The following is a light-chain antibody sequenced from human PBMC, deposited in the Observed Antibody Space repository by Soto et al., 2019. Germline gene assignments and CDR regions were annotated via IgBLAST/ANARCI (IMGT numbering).Light chain of an antibody. Sequence: EIVLTQSPGTLSLSPGERATLSCRASQSVSSIYLAWYQQKPGQAPRLVIYGASNRATGVPDRFSGSGSGTVFSLTISRLEPEDFAGYYCQQYGGSWTFGQGTKVEIK. V-gene: IGKV3-20*01. CDR2: GAS. J-gene: IGKJ1*01. CDR1: QSVSSIY. CDR3: QQYGGSWT.